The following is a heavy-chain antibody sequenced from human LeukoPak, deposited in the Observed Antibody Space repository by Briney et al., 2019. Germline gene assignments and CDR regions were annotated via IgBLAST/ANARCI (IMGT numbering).Heavy chain of an antibody. J-gene: IGHJ4*02. CDR2: ISSSSSYI. CDR1: GFTFSSYS. Sequence: KPGGSLRLSCAASGFTFSSYSMNWVRQAPGKGLEWVSSISSSSSYIYYADSVKGRFTISRDNAKNSLYLQMNSLRAEDTAVYYCARDLGYYDSSGEVDYWGQGTLVTVSS. V-gene: IGHV3-21*01. D-gene: IGHD3-22*01. CDR3: ARDLGYYDSSGEVDY.